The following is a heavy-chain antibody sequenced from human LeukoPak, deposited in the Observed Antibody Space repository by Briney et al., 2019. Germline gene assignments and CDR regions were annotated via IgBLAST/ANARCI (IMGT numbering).Heavy chain of an antibody. J-gene: IGHJ4*02. Sequence: QPGGSLRLSCAASGFTFSSYAMDWVRQAPGKGLEWVSLISHSGANTFYADSVKGRFTVSRDNSKNMMYLQMNSLRAEDTAVYYCAKDIEASIWGQGTLVTVSS. CDR1: GFTFSSYA. V-gene: IGHV3-23*01. CDR2: ISHSGANT. D-gene: IGHD2-15*01. CDR3: AKDIEASI.